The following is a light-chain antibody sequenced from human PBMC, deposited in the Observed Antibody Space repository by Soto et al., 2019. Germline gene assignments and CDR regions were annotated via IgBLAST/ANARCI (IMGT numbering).Light chain of an antibody. J-gene: IGLJ1*01. CDR3: FSHRGGDSHV. V-gene: IGLV2-14*01. CDR2: GVT. CDR1: SSDVGAYNY. Sequence: QSALTQPASVSGSPGQSITISCTGTSSDVGAYNYVSWYQQYPGKAPKLMIYGVTNRPSGVSNRFSGSKTGNTASQTISGLQAEDEADYYCFSHRGGDSHVFGTGTKVTVL.